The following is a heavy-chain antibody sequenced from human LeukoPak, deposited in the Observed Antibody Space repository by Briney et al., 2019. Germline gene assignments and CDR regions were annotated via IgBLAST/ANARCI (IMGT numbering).Heavy chain of an antibody. J-gene: IGHJ2*01. D-gene: IGHD2-2*01. Sequence: GGSLRLLCAASGFTFYDYTMHCVPRSPGRGLVCVSGFSWGGHILDYVDSVKGRLTISRDNAKNSLYLQMNSQRAEDMALHYCAKPRPRGTAGMRSGYFDLWGRGTLVSVSS. CDR2: FSWGGHIL. CDR3: AKPRPRGTAGMRSGYFDL. CDR1: GFTFYDYT. V-gene: IGHV3-9*03.